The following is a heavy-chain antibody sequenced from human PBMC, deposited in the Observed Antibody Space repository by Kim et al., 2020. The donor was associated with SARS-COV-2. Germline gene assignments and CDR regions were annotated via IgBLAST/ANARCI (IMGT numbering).Heavy chain of an antibody. V-gene: IGHV1-24*01. Sequence: ASVKVSCKVSGYTLTELSMHWVRQAPGKGLEWMGGFDPEDGETIYAQKFQGRVTMTEDTSTDTAYMELSSLRSEDTAVYYCATDITFGLGFDYWGQGTLVTVSS. CDR2: FDPEDGET. D-gene: IGHD3-16*01. J-gene: IGHJ4*02. CDR1: GYTLTELS. CDR3: ATDITFGLGFDY.